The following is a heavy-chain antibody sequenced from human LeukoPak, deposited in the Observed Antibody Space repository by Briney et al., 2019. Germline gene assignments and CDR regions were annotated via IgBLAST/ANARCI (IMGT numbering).Heavy chain of an antibody. CDR3: AKCHSSTSCYIGY. V-gene: IGHV3-23*01. CDR1: GFTFSSYA. CDR2: ISGSGGST. D-gene: IGHD2-2*02. Sequence: PGGSLRLSCAASGFTFSSYAMSWVRQAPGKGLEWVSAISGSGGSTYYADSVKGRFTISRDNSKNTLYLQTNSLRAEDTAVYYCAKCHSSTSCYIGYWGQGTLVTVSS. J-gene: IGHJ4*02.